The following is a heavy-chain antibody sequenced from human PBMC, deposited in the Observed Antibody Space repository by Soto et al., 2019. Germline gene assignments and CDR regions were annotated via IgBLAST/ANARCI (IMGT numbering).Heavy chain of an antibody. Sequence: QVQLEQSGPEVKKPGSSVKVSCKASGGTFRNSAISWVRQAPGQGLEWMGGIMPIFRTPDYAQKFQGRVTITADESASTAYMEWPGLRSDDTALYSCARDNDRPQLGGNYYYILDVWGHGTTVTVSS. CDR2: IMPIFRTP. CDR1: GGTFRNSA. D-gene: IGHD1-1*01. V-gene: IGHV1-69*12. J-gene: IGHJ6*02. CDR3: ARDNDRPQLGGNYYYILDV.